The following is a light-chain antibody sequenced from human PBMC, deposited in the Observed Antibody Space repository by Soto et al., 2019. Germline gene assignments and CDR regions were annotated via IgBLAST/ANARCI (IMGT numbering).Light chain of an antibody. V-gene: IGKV3-20*01. CDR2: DAS. CDR1: QSFSSSQ. Sequence: EIVLTQSTGTLYLSPGERATLSCRASQSFSSSQLAWYQQKPGQAPRLVIYDASTRATGIPDRFSGSGSGTDFTLTISRLEPEHFAVYHWQVYCSSPPWTFGQGTKVEIK. J-gene: IGKJ1*01. CDR3: QVYCSSPPWT.